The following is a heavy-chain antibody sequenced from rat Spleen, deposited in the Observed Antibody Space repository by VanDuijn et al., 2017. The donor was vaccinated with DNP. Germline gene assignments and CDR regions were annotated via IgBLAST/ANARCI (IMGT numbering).Heavy chain of an antibody. Sequence: VQLVESGGGLVQPGRSLKLSCVAAGFTFSDYNMAWVRQAPKRGLEWVATCIYADTRTYYRDSVKRRFTISRDNSKSTLFLHMDRLRSEATAPYDCPTRSPFDYWGQGVMVTVSS. CDR2: CIYADTRT. CDR3: PTRSPFDY. CDR1: GFTFSDYN. V-gene: IGHV5S10*01. J-gene: IGHJ2*01.